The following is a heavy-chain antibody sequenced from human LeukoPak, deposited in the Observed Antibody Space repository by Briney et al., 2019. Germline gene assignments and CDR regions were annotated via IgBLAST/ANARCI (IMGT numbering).Heavy chain of an antibody. V-gene: IGHV4-4*02. D-gene: IGHD5-18*01. J-gene: IGHJ4*02. CDR1: GGSISSNNW. CDR3: ARDRGGYTYSHDY. Sequence: PSETLSLTCTVSGGSISSNNWWIWVRQSPEKGLEWIGEIYHDGSTNYNPSLKSRVTISMDKSKNQLSLKLNFVTAADTAVYYCARDRGGYTYSHDYWGQGTLVTVSS. CDR2: IYHDGST.